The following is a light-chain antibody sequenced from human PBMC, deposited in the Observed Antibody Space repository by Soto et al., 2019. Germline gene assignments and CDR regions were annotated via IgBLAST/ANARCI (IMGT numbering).Light chain of an antibody. CDR3: LSFDRSLSGV. J-gene: IGLJ2*01. V-gene: IGLV1-40*01. CDR2: GNT. Sequence: QSVLTQPPSVSGAPGQRVTISCTGSSSNIGAGYDVHWYQQLPGRAPKLLIYGNTNRPSGVPDRFSGSKSGTSASLAITGPVGEEEADYYCLSFDRSLSGVSGGGPHLTVL. CDR1: SSNIGAGYD.